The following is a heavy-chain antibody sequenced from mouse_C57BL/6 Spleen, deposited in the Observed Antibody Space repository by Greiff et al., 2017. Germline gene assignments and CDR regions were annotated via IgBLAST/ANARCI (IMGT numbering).Heavy chain of an antibody. D-gene: IGHD1-1*01. Sequence: QVQLKQSGPELVKPGASVKISCKASGYAFSSSWMNWVKQRPGTGLEWIGRLYPGDGDTNYNGKFKGKATLTADKSSSTAYMQLSSLTSEDSAVYFCARSTIYYYGSSYDYYAMDYWGQGTSVTVSS. V-gene: IGHV1-82*01. CDR2: LYPGDGDT. J-gene: IGHJ4*01. CDR3: ARSTIYYYGSSYDYYAMDY. CDR1: GYAFSSSW.